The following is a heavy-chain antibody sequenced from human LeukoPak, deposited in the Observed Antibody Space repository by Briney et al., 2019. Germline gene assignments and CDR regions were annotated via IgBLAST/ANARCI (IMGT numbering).Heavy chain of an antibody. D-gene: IGHD6-6*01. J-gene: IGHJ6*03. Sequence: SETLSLTCAVSGGSISSYYWSWIRQPPGKGLEWIGYISYSGSTTYNPSLKSRVTILVDTSKNQSSLKLSSVTAADTAVYFCARRWTSSSPSYNYYYMDVWGKGTTVTVSS. CDR1: GGSISSYY. CDR2: ISYSGST. CDR3: ARRWTSSSPSYNYYYMDV. V-gene: IGHV4-59*08.